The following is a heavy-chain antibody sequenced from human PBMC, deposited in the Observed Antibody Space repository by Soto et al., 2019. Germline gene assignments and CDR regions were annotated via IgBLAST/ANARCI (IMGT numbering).Heavy chain of an antibody. Sequence: QITLKESGPTLVKPTQTLTLTCSFSGLSLSTSGEAVGWIRQPPGKALEWLALIYWDDDKLFNPTLKTRLTITKDSSKNQVVLTLTNMDPVDTATYSCAHYVSASPAGWFDPWGQGSMVTVSS. CDR3: AHYVSASPAGWFDP. CDR1: GLSLSTSGEA. J-gene: IGHJ5*02. D-gene: IGHD3-10*01. V-gene: IGHV2-5*02. CDR2: IYWDDDK.